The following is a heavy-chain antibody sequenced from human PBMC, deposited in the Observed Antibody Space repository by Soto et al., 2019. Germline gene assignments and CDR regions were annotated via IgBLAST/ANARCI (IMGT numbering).Heavy chain of an antibody. J-gene: IGHJ3*02. CDR2: ISGSGGST. CDR3: ARHTRLTTVTTTDAFDI. CDR1: GFTFSSYA. D-gene: IGHD4-17*01. V-gene: IGHV3-23*01. Sequence: GGALRLSCAASGFTFSSYAMSWVRQAPGKGLEWVSAISGSGGSTYYADSVKGRFTISRDNSKNTLYLQMNSLRAEDTAVYYCARHTRLTTVTTTDAFDIWGQGTMVT.